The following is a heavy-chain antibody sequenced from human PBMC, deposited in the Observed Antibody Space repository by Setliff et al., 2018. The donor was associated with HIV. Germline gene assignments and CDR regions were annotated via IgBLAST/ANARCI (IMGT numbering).Heavy chain of an antibody. D-gene: IGHD2-21*01. V-gene: IGHV3-74*01. J-gene: IGHJ4*02. Sequence: PGGSLRLSCAASGFSFSSYWMHWVRQAPGKGLVWVSRMNSDGSTTTYADSVKGRFTISRDNAKNTLYLQINSLRAEDTAVYYCARGFAQGFDSWGQGTLVTVSS. CDR3: ARGFAQGFDS. CDR2: MNSDGSTT. CDR1: GFSFSSYW.